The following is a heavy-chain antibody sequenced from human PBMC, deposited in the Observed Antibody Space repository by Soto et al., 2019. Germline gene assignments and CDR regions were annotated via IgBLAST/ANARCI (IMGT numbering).Heavy chain of an antibody. V-gene: IGHV1-46*01. Sequence: ASVKVSCKASGYTFTSYYMHWVRQAPGQGLEWMGIINPSGGSTSYAQKFQGRVTMTRDTSTSTVYMELSSLRSEDTAVYYCARDRRGMVRGVNLGLYYYGMDVWGQGTTVTVS. CDR1: GYTFTSYY. J-gene: IGHJ6*02. CDR2: INPSGGST. CDR3: ARDRRGMVRGVNLGLYYYGMDV. D-gene: IGHD3-10*01.